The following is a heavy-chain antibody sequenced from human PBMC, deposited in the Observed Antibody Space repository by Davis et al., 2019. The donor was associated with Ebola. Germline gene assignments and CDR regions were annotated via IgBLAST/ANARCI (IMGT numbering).Heavy chain of an antibody. V-gene: IGHV1-2*02. CDR1: GFTFTGHF. CDR3: ARQIRRDFDL. Sequence: ASVKVSCKASGFTFTGHFIHWVRQAPGQGLEWMGWINPNTGDTKYAQNFQGRITVTRDTSINTAYVELSRLTSDDTAVFYCARQIRRDFDLWGRGTLVTVSS. CDR2: INPNTGDT. J-gene: IGHJ2*01.